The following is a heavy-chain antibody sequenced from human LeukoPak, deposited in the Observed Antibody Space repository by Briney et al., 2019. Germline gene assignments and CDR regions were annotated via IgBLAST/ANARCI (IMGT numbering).Heavy chain of an antibody. J-gene: IGHJ4*02. V-gene: IGHV1-8*01. CDR3: ARGGDYYDSSGHSAHFDY. Sequence: ASVKVSCKASGYTFTSYDINWVRQATGQGLEWMGWMNPNSGNTGYAQKFQGRVTMTRSTSISTAYMELSSLRSEDTAVYYCARGGDYYDSSGHSAHFDYWGQGTLVTVSS. CDR1: GYTFTSYD. CDR2: MNPNSGNT. D-gene: IGHD3-22*01.